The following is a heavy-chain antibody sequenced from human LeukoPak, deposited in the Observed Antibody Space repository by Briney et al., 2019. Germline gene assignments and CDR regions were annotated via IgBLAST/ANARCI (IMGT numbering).Heavy chain of an antibody. CDR1: GGSISSYY. Sequence: PSETLSLTCTVSGGSISSYYWSWIRQPPGKGLEWIGYIYYSGSTNYNPSLKSRVTISVDTSKNQFSLKLSSVTAADTAVYYCARQVVGYSYGLDYWGQGTLVTVPS. J-gene: IGHJ4*02. CDR3: ARQVVGYSYGLDY. CDR2: IYYSGST. D-gene: IGHD5-18*01. V-gene: IGHV4-59*08.